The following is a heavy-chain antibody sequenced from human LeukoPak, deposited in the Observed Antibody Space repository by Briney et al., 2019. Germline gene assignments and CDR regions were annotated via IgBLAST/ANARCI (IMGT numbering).Heavy chain of an antibody. V-gene: IGHV4-34*01. D-gene: IGHD3-3*01. Sequence: SETLSLTCAVYGGSFSGYYWSWIRQPPGKGLEWIGEINHSGSTNYNPSLKSRVTISVDTSKNQFPLKLSSVTAADTAVYYCANLRRVVTPPLNGMDVWGQGTTVTVSS. CDR2: INHSGST. J-gene: IGHJ6*02. CDR1: GGSFSGYY. CDR3: ANLRRVVTPPLNGMDV.